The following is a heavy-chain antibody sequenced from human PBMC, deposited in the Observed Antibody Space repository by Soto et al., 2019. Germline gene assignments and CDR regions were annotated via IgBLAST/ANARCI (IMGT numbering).Heavy chain of an antibody. D-gene: IGHD1-1*01. V-gene: IGHV1-2*04. CDR1: GYTFTGYY. CDR3: ARDYLTVGAGTRIYYYYGMDV. Sequence: ASVKVSCKXSGYTFTGYYMHWVRQAPGQGLEWMGWINPNSGGTNYAQKFQGWVTMTRDTSISTAYMELSRLRSDDTAVYYCARDYLTVGAGTRIYYYYGMDVWGQGTTVTVSS. J-gene: IGHJ6*02. CDR2: INPNSGGT.